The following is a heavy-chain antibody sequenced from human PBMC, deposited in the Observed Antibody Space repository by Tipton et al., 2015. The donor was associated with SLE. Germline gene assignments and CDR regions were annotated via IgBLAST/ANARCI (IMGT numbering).Heavy chain of an antibody. Sequence: TLSLTCTVSGGSINNDGDYWSWIRQYPGNNLEWIGYISYSGSTYYNHYNPSLKSRVTMSRDTSKNQFSLSLSSVTAADTAVYYCATITLYSPASFDLWGQGTLVTVSS. D-gene: IGHD1-14*01. V-gene: IGHV4-31*03. CDR2: ISYSGST. J-gene: IGHJ3*01. CDR3: ATITLYSPASFDL. CDR1: GGSINNDGDY.